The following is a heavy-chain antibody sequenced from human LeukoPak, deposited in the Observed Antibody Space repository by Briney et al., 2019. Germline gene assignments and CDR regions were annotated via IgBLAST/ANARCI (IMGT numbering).Heavy chain of an antibody. D-gene: IGHD3-10*01. V-gene: IGHV3-74*01. J-gene: IGHJ5*02. CDR3: ARVGYYGSGSYLNWFDP. CDR2: INSDGSST. CDR1: GFTFSNYW. Sequence: GGSLRLSCAASGFTFSNYWMSWVRQAPGKGLMWVSRINSDGSSTSYADSVKGRFTISRDNAKNTLYLQMNSLRAEDTAVYYCARVGYYGSGSYLNWFDPWGQGTLVTVSS.